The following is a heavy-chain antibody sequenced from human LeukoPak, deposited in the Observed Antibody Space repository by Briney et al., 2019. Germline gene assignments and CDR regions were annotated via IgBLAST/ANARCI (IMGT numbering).Heavy chain of an antibody. CDR3: ARPINSMFKKHAFDI. CDR1: VFTFSSYG. J-gene: IGHJ3*02. Sequence: PGRSLRLSCAASVFTFSSYGMHGGRQAPGKGLEWVAVICYDVSNKYYADSVKVRFTISRDNSKNTLYLQMNRLRAEDTAVYYCARPINSMFKKHAFDIRGQGTMVTVSS. D-gene: IGHD3-3*02. V-gene: IGHV3-33*01. CDR2: ICYDVSNK.